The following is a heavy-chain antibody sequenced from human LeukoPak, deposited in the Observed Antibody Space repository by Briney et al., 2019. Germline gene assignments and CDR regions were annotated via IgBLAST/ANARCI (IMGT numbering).Heavy chain of an antibody. CDR2: ISSSGSTI. CDR3: ARGFEPGYYDFWSGYYPNYFDY. D-gene: IGHD3-3*01. V-gene: IGHV3-11*04. J-gene: IGHJ4*02. Sequence: GGSLRLSCAASGFTFSDYYMSWIRQAPGKGLEWVSYISSSGSTINYADSVKGRFTISRDNAKNSLYLQMNSLRAEDTAVYYCARGFEPGYYDFWSGYYPNYFDYWGQGTLVTVSS. CDR1: GFTFSDYY.